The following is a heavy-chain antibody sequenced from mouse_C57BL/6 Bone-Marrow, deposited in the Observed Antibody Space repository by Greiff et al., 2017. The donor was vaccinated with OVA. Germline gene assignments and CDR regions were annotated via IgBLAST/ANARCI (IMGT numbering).Heavy chain of an antibody. D-gene: IGHD2-1*01. Sequence: EVQVVEPGGGLVKPGGSLKLSCAASGFTFSSYAMSWVRQTPEKRLEWVATISDGGSYTYYPDNVKGRSTFSRDNAKNNPYLQIYQEKSVYTAVSCPLYGKYVAWFAYWGQGTLVTVSA. CDR1: GFTFSSYA. V-gene: IGHV5-4*01. CDR2: ISDGGSYT. J-gene: IGHJ3*01. CDR3: LYGKYVAWFAY.